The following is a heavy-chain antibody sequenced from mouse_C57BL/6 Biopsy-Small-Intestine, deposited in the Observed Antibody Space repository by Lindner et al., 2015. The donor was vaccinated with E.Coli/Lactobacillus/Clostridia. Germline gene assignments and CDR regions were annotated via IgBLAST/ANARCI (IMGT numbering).Heavy chain of an antibody. Sequence: VQLQESGPELVKPGASVKISCKASGYAFSSSWMNWVKQRPGKGLEWIGRIFPEDVETTYNGNFKGKATLTADKSSSTAYMQLNSLTSEDSAVYFCARGTRLDFWGQGTTLTVSS. D-gene: IGHD3-3*01. J-gene: IGHJ2*01. CDR2: IFPEDVET. CDR3: ARGTRLDF. V-gene: IGHV1-82*01. CDR1: GYAFSSSW.